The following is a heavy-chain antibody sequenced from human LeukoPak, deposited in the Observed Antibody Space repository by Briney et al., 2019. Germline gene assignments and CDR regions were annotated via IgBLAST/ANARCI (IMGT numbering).Heavy chain of an antibody. J-gene: IGHJ4*02. Sequence: PSETLCLTCTVSGGSISNYCWSWIRQSAGKRLEWIGRIYISGSTNYNPSLKSRVTMSVDTSKHQFSLKLSSVTAADTALYYCARGNYCSGGSCSVFYFDYWGQGTLVTVSS. CDR2: IYISGST. V-gene: IGHV4-4*07. CDR3: ARGNYCSGGSCSVFYFDY. CDR1: GGSISNYC. D-gene: IGHD2-15*01.